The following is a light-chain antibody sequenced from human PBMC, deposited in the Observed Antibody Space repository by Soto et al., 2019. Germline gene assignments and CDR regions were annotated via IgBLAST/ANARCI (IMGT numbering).Light chain of an antibody. V-gene: IGKV1-5*03. CDR2: QAS. CDR3: LQDQSYWT. CDR1: QSISRQ. Sequence: DIQMTQSPSTLSASVGDRVSITCRASQSISRQLAWYQQKPGKAPNLLIYQASNLETGGPSRFTGSGSGTACTLTISSLQPDDLAKHYCLQDQSYWTFGQGTKVE. J-gene: IGKJ1*01.